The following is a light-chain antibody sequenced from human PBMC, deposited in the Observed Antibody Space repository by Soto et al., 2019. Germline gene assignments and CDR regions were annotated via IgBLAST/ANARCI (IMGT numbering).Light chain of an antibody. J-gene: IGKJ1*01. CDR1: QTVSKF. Sequence: DGQMSQSPSSLSASVGDSVTIACRASQTVSKFVNWYQQKPGKVPDLLIYSASTLYSGVPSRFSGSGSGTEFTLTISNLQPEDFATYYCQQTYSLPRTFAQGTKVDNK. CDR3: QQTYSLPRT. V-gene: IGKV1-39*01. CDR2: SAS.